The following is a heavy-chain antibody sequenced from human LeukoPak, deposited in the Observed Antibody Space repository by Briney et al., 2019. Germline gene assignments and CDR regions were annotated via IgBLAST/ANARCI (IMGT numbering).Heavy chain of an antibody. Sequence: QSGGSLRLSCAASGFTFSNYWMSWVRQAPGKGLEWVANIKQDRSEKYYVDSVKGRFTISRDNAKNSLYLQMNSLRAEDTAVYYCARGGKGYYYYMDVWGKGTTVTVSS. D-gene: IGHD4-23*01. J-gene: IGHJ6*03. CDR2: IKQDRSEK. CDR3: ARGGKGYYYYMDV. CDR1: GFTFSNYW. V-gene: IGHV3-7*01.